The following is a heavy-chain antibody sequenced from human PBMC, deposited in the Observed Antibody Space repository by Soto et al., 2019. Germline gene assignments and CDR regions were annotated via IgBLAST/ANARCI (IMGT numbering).Heavy chain of an antibody. CDR1: GFTFTSSA. D-gene: IGHD3-9*01. J-gene: IGHJ4*02. CDR3: AASGGTGYYDFDY. Sequence: ASVKVSCKASGFTFTSSAVQWVRQARGQRLEWIGWIVVGSGNTNYAQKFQERVTITRDMSTSTAYMELSSLRSEDTAVHYCAASGGTGYYDFDYWGQGTLVTVSS. V-gene: IGHV1-58*01. CDR2: IVVGSGNT.